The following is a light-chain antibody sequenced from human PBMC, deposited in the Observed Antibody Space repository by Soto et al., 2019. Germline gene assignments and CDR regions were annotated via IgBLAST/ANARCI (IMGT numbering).Light chain of an antibody. CDR2: DNN. CDR1: ISNIGAGYH. CDR3: LSYDSSLSAYA. V-gene: IGLV1-40*01. Sequence: QSVLTQPPSLSGAPGQRVTISCTGGISNIGAGYHVHWYQQLPRTAPKLLIFDNNNLPSGVPDRFSGSKSGTSASMAITGLQAEDEADYYCLSYDSSLSAYAFGTGTKVTVL. J-gene: IGLJ1*01.